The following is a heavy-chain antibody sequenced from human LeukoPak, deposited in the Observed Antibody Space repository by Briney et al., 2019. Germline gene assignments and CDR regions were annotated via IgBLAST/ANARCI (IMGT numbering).Heavy chain of an antibody. CDR3: AKRDSSGYLDY. Sequence: GGTLRLSCAASGFTFSRYGMSWVRQAPGKGLEWVSAISGSGGSTYYADSVKDRFTISRDNSKNTLYLQMNSLRAEDTAVYYCAKRDSSGYLDYWGQGTLVTVSS. CDR2: ISGSGGST. D-gene: IGHD3-22*01. V-gene: IGHV3-23*01. CDR1: GFTFSRYG. J-gene: IGHJ4*02.